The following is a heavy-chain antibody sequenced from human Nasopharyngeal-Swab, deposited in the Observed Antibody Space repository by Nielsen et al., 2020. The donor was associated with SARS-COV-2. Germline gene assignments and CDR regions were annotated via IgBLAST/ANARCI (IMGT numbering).Heavy chain of an antibody. CDR3: ARGPSYGGFDF. CDR2: IYHSGST. V-gene: IGHV4-39*07. Sequence: CQAPGKGLEWIGSIYHSGSTYYNPSLKSRVTISLDMSKNQFSLKVTSVTAADTAVYYCARGPSYGGFDFWGQGTLVTVSS. J-gene: IGHJ4*02. D-gene: IGHD4-23*01.